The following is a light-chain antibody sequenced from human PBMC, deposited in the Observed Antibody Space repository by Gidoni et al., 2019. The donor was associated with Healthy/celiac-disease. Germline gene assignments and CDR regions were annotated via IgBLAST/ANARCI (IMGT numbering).Light chain of an antibody. CDR3: QQLNSYPT. V-gene: IGKV1-9*01. CDR1: QGISSY. Sequence: DIQLTQSPSFLSASVGDRVTITCWASQGISSYLAWYQQKPGKAPKLLIYAASTLQSGVPSRFSGSGSGTEFTLTISSLQPEDFATYYCQQLNSYPTFXPXTKVDIK. J-gene: IGKJ3*01. CDR2: AAS.